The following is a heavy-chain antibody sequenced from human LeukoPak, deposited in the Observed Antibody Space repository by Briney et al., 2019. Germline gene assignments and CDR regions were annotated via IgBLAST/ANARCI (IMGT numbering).Heavy chain of an antibody. D-gene: IGHD1-26*01. J-gene: IGHJ6*02. CDR2: INHSGST. CDR1: GGSFSGYY. V-gene: IGHV4-34*01. CDR3: ARVRKGGLLRLDV. Sequence: SETLSLTCAVYGGSFSGYYWSWIRQPPGKGLEWIGEINHSGSTNYNPSLKSRVTISVDTSKNQFSLKLSSVTAADTAVYYCARVRKGGLLRLDVWGQGTTVTVSS.